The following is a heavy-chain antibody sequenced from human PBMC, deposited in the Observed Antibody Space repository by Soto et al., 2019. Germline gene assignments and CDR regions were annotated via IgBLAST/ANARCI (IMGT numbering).Heavy chain of an antibody. D-gene: IGHD6-19*01. Sequence: SEPLSLTCTVTGGSVSSGDYYWSWIRQPPGKGLEWIGYIYYSGSANYDPSLKSRATISVDTSKNQLSLNLSSVAAADTAVYDCAGNRLYSSGRSRDDWGHVPLGTVSS. CDR1: GGSVSSGDYY. CDR3: AGNRLYSSGRSRDD. CDR2: IYYSGSA. J-gene: IGHJ4*01. V-gene: IGHV4-61*08.